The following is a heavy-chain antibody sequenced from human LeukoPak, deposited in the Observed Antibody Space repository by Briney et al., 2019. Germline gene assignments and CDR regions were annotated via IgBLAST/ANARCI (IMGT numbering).Heavy chain of an antibody. D-gene: IGHD1-26*01. CDR3: AKWYSGRHNTDRKTEPLGLTTTR. CDR1: GGSISSYY. V-gene: IGHV4-59*01. Sequence: SETLSLTCTVSGGSISSYYWSWIRQPPGKGLEWIGYIYYSGSTNYNPSLKSRVTISVDTSKNQFSLKLSSVTAADTAVYYCAKWYSGRHNTDRKTEPLGLTTTRWGQGTLVTVSS. CDR2: IYYSGST. J-gene: IGHJ4*02.